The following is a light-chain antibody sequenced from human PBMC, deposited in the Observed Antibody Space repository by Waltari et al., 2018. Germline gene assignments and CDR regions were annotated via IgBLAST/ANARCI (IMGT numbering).Light chain of an antibody. CDR3: QQYATYPRT. V-gene: IGKV1-5*03. CDR2: GAS. CDR1: RSFSTG. J-gene: IGKJ1*01. Sequence: DIQMSQSPSTLSASVGDRVTITCRASRSFSTGLAWYQQKPGKAPKLLIHGASTLEIGVPSRFSGSGSGKDFSLTISSLQPDDFATYYCQQYATYPRTFGQGTNVEVK.